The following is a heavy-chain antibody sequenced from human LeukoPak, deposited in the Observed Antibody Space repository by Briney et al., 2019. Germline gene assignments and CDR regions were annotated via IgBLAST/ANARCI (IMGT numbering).Heavy chain of an antibody. V-gene: IGHV3-30*18. D-gene: IGHD6-19*01. CDR1: GITFGKYL. CDR3: VKVAVADYHYYYYGMDV. CDR2: ISYDGSNK. Sequence: GGSLRLSCVASGITFGKYLMAWVRQAPGKGLEWGAVISYDGSNKYYADSVKGRFTISRDNSKNTLYLQMNSLRAEDTAVYYCVKVAVADYHYYYYGMDVWGQGTTVTVSS. J-gene: IGHJ6*02.